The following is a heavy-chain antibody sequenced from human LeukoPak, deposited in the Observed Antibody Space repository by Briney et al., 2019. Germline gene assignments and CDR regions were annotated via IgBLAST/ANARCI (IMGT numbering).Heavy chain of an antibody. CDR3: ARGSWDIVVVPAAMETDAFDI. CDR2: IYYSGST. J-gene: IGHJ3*02. Sequence: SETLSLTCTVSGGSINDAYWSWIRQPPGKGLEWIGYIYYSGSTNYNPSLKSRVTISVDTSKNQFSLKLSSVTAADTAVYYCARGSWDIVVVPAAMETDAFDIWGQGTMVTVSS. V-gene: IGHV4-59*01. D-gene: IGHD2-2*01. CDR1: GGSINDAY.